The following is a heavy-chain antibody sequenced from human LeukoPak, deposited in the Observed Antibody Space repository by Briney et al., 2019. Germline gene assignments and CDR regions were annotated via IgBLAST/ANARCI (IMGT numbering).Heavy chain of an antibody. D-gene: IGHD3-10*01. J-gene: IGHJ4*02. Sequence: GGSLRLSCAASGFTFSSYGMHWVRQAPGKGLEWVAFIRYDGSNKYYADSAKGRFTISRDNSKNTLYLQMNSLRAEDTAVYYCAKDQLRYGSPRGPAPEDYWGQGTLVTVSS. CDR1: GFTFSSYG. CDR2: IRYDGSNK. CDR3: AKDQLRYGSPRGPAPEDY. V-gene: IGHV3-30*02.